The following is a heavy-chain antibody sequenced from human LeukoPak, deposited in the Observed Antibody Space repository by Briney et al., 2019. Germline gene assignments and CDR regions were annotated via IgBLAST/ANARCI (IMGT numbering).Heavy chain of an antibody. CDR2: ISSSSTTI. D-gene: IGHD1-1*01. V-gene: IGHV3-11*04. Sequence: PGGSLRLSCAASGFTFSDYYMSWIRQAPGKGLEWVSYISSSSTTIYYADSVKGRFTISRDNAKNSLYLQMNSLRAEDTAVYYCARSSTGYYYYYYMDVWGKGTTVTISS. CDR1: GFTFSDYY. J-gene: IGHJ6*03. CDR3: ARSSTGYYYYYYMDV.